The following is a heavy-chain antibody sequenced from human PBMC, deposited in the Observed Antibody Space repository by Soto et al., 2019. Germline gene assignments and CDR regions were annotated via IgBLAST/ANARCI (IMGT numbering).Heavy chain of an antibody. CDR1: GYTFTGYY. V-gene: IGHV1-2*04. Sequence: ASVKVSCKASGYTFTGYYMHWVRQAPGQGLEWMGWINPNSGGTNYAQKFQGWVTMTRDTSISTAYMELGRLRSDDTAVYYCARGVNDSWSGYSNWFDPWGQGTLVTVSS. CDR2: INPNSGGT. CDR3: ARGVNDSWSGYSNWFDP. D-gene: IGHD3-3*01. J-gene: IGHJ5*02.